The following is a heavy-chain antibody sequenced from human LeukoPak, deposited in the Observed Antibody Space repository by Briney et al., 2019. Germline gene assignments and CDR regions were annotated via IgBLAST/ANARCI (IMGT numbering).Heavy chain of an antibody. CDR2: ITWDGGIT. J-gene: IGHJ4*02. D-gene: IGHD5-18*01. CDR3: ATGYSYVYGLGYYFEN. V-gene: IGHV3-43*01. CDR1: GFNFDDYT. Sequence: GGSLRLSCAASGFNFDDYTMHWVRQAPGKGLEWVSLITWDGGITYYADSVTGRFTISGDNSKNSLYMQMNSLRTEDTALYYCATGYSYVYGLGYYFENWGQGTLVTVSS.